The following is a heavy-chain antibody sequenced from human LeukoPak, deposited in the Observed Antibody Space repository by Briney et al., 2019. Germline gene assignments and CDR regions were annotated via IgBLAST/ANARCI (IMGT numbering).Heavy chain of an antibody. CDR1: GFTFSSYS. J-gene: IGHJ6*03. Sequence: GGSLRLSCAASGFTFSSYSMNWVRQAPGKGLEWVSSISSSSSYIYYADSVKGRFTISRDNAKNSLYLQMNSLRAEDTAVYYCARERGDTATTYCYYYMDVWGKGTTVTVSS. V-gene: IGHV3-21*01. CDR3: ARERGDTATTYCYYYMDV. D-gene: IGHD5-18*01. CDR2: ISSSSSYI.